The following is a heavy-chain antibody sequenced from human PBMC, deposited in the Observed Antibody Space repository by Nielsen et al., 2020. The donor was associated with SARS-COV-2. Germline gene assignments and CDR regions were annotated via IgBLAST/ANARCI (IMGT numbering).Heavy chain of an antibody. D-gene: IGHD4-17*01. V-gene: IGHV6-1*01. CDR3: ARARGAYGDYYYYTTRTS. CDR2: TYYRSKWYN. J-gene: IGHJ6*03. Sequence: WIRQSPSRGLEWLGRTYYRSKWYNDYAVSVKSRITINPDTSKNQFSLHLNSVTPEDTAVYYCARARGAYGDYYYYTTRTSGAKGPRSPSP.